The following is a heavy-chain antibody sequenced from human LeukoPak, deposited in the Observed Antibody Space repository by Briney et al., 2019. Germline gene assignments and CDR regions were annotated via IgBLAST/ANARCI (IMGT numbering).Heavy chain of an antibody. D-gene: IGHD6-19*01. CDR2: ISYDGSNK. Sequence: GGSLRLSCAASGFTFSSYAMHWVRQAPGKGLEWVAVISYDGSNKYYADSVKGRFTISRDNAKNSLYLQMNSLRAEDTALYYCARGGELYSSGWYETDYWGQGTLVTVSS. J-gene: IGHJ4*02. CDR1: GFTFSSYA. V-gene: IGHV3-30*04. CDR3: ARGGELYSSGWYETDY.